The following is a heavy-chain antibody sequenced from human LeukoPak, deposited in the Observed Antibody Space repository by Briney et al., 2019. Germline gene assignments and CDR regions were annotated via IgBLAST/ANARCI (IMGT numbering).Heavy chain of an antibody. CDR1: GYTFTTYY. CDR3: ARVRDGYNDAYDI. Sequence: ASVKVSCKASGYTFTTYYIHWVRQAPGQGLEWRGIISPSGAITSYAQKFQGRVTMTSDMSTRTVYMELSSLRSEDTALYYCARVRDGYNDAYDIWGQGTLVTVSS. J-gene: IGHJ3*02. D-gene: IGHD5-24*01. V-gene: IGHV1-46*01. CDR2: ISPSGAIT.